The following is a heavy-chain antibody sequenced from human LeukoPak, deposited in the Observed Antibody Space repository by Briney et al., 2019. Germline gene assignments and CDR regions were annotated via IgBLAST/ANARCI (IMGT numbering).Heavy chain of an antibody. CDR2: ISGLGDST. CDR1: GFSFSSFA. CDR3: AKGPAKYSGYDYFEY. J-gene: IGHJ4*02. Sequence: GGSLRLSCAASGFSFSSFAMSWVRQAPGKGLERVSVISGLGDSTNYAESVKGRFTISRDNSKNTVYLLVNSLRGEDTAVYYCAKGPAKYSGYDYFEYWGQGTLVTVSS. D-gene: IGHD5-12*01. V-gene: IGHV3-23*01.